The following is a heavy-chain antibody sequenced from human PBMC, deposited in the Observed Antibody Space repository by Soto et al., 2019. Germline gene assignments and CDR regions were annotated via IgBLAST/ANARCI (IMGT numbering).Heavy chain of an antibody. J-gene: IGHJ4*02. D-gene: IGHD2-2*01. CDR1: GGTFSSYT. V-gene: IGHV1-69*08. CDR3: ARDPDIVVVPAARVRDY. CDR2: IIPILGIA. Sequence: QVQLVQSGAEVKKPRSSVKVSCKASGGTFSSYTISWVRQAPGQGLEWMGRIIPILGIANYAQKFQGRVTIHADKSTSTAYMELSSLRSEDTAVYYCARDPDIVVVPAARVRDYWGQGTLVTVSS.